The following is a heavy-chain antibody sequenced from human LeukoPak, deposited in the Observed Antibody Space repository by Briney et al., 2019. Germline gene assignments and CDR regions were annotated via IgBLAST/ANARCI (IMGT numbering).Heavy chain of an antibody. D-gene: IGHD4-11*01. CDR1: GFTFSTYG. Sequence: GGSLRLSCGASGFTFSTYGMHWVRQAPGKGLEWVAIIWYDGSTKYYAESVKGRFTISRDNSKNMLYLQMNSLRAEDTAVYYCARVSDYSNYFDFWGQGTLVTVSS. J-gene: IGHJ4*02. CDR3: ARVSDYSNYFDF. V-gene: IGHV3-33*01. CDR2: IWYDGSTK.